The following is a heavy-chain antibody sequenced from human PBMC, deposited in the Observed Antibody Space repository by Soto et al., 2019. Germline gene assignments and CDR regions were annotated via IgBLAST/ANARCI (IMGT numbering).Heavy chain of an antibody. CDR2: IKSDGSGT. D-gene: IGHD3-16*01. V-gene: IGHV3-74*03. J-gene: IGHJ4*02. Sequence: EVQLVESGGGLVQPGGSLTLSCAASGFTFSSYWMHWVRQAPGKGLVWVSRIKSDGSGTMYAVSVKGRFTISRDNVRNTLYLQLNRLRVEHTAVYFGLRGDGAESDENAYLCRHLGQGTLV. CDR1: GFTFSSYW. CDR3: LRGDGAESDENAYLCRH.